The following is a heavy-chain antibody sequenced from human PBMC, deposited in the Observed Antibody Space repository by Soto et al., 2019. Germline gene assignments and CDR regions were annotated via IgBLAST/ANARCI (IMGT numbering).Heavy chain of an antibody. Sequence: SVKVSCKASGGTFSGYAISWVRQAPGQGLEWMGGIIPIFGTANYAQKFQGRVTITADESTSTAYMELSSLRSEDTAVYYCARADTAMVTGSLCYWGQGTLVTVSS. CDR2: IIPIFGTA. CDR1: GGTFSGYA. CDR3: ARADTAMVTGSLCY. V-gene: IGHV1-69*13. D-gene: IGHD5-18*01. J-gene: IGHJ4*02.